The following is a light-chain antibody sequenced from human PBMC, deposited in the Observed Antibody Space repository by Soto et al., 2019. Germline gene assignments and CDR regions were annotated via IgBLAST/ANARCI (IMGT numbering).Light chain of an antibody. J-gene: IGLJ1*01. CDR1: SSNIGAGYD. Sequence: QSVLTQPPSVSGAPGQRVTISCTGSSSNIGAGYDVHWYQQLPGTAPKLLIYGNGNRPSGVPDRFSGSKSGTSASLAITGLQAEDEADYDCQSYDSSLSGSIVFGTGTKLTVL. V-gene: IGLV1-40*01. CDR3: QSYDSSLSGSIV. CDR2: GNG.